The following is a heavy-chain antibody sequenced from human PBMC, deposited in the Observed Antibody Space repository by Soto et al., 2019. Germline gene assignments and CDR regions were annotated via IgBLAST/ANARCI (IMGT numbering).Heavy chain of an antibody. V-gene: IGHV4-4*02. J-gene: IGHJ6*02. CDR1: GGSISSSNW. CDR2: IYHSGST. CDR3: ASVRGGYYYALDV. Sequence: QVQLQESGPGLVKPSGTLSLTCAVSGGSISSSNWWSWVRQPPGKGLEWIGEIYHSGSTNYNPSLKGRLTPAVHKSKNQSSLKLSSVTPAHTAVYYCASVRGGYYYALDVWGQGTTVTVSS. D-gene: IGHD3-10*02.